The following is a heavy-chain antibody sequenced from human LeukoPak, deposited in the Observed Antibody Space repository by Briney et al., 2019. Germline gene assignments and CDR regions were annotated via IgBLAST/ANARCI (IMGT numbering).Heavy chain of an antibody. D-gene: IGHD2-2*01. CDR3: ARSRLRYCSSTSCSNWFDP. CDR1: GGSFSGYY. Sequence: SETLSLTCAVYGGSFSGYYWSWIRQPPGKGLEWIGEINHSGSTNYNPSLKSRVTISVDTSKNQFSLKLSSVTAADTAVYYCARSRLRYCSSTSCSNWFDPWGQGTLVTVSS. CDR2: INHSGST. V-gene: IGHV4-34*01. J-gene: IGHJ5*02.